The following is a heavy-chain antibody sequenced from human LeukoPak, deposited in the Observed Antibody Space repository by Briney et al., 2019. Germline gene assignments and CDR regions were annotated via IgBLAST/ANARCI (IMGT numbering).Heavy chain of an antibody. CDR2: ISSNSRTI. CDR3: ARGGAARPDY. Sequence: GGSLRLSCAASGFTFSNYTMNWVRQAPGKGLEWVSYISSNSRTINYADSVKGRFTISRDNAKNSLYLQMNSLRAEDTAVYYCARGGAARPDYWGQGTLVTVSS. D-gene: IGHD6-6*01. V-gene: IGHV3-48*01. CDR1: GFTFSNYT. J-gene: IGHJ4*02.